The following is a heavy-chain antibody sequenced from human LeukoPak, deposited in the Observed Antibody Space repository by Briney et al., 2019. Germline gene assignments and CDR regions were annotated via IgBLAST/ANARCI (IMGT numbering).Heavy chain of an antibody. D-gene: IGHD3-10*01. V-gene: IGHV3-11*01. CDR2: ISSSGSTI. CDR1: GFTFSNYV. Sequence: GGSLRLSCAASGFTFSNYVMVWVRQPPGKGLEWVSYISSSGSTIYYADSVKGRFTISRDNAKNSLYLQMNSLRAEDTAVYYCAREISAYGDYGLGRGIPHWGQGTLVTVSS. J-gene: IGHJ4*02. CDR3: AREISAYGDYGLGRGIPH.